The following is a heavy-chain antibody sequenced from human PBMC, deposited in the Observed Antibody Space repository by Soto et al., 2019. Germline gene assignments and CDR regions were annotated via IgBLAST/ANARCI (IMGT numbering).Heavy chain of an antibody. J-gene: IGHJ4*02. CDR1: GFTFSSYA. V-gene: IGHV3-30-3*01. Sequence: QVQLVESGGGVVQPGRSLRLSCADSGFTFSSYAMHWVRQAPGKGLEWVAVISYDGSHKYYADSVKGRFTISRDNSKNTLYLQMNSLRAEDTAVYYCARDKGYDFRSEIDYWGQGTLVTVSS. CDR2: ISYDGSHK. CDR3: ARDKGYDFRSEIDY. D-gene: IGHD5-12*01.